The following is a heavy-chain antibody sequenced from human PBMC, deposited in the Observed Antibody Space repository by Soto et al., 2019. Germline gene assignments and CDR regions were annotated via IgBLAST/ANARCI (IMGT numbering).Heavy chain of an antibody. J-gene: IGHJ5*02. CDR1: GFTFSSYA. V-gene: IGHV3-23*01. Sequence: LRLSCAASGFTFSSYAMSWVRQAPGKGLEWVSAISGSGGGTYYADSVKGRFTISRDNSKNTLYLQMNSLRAEDTAVYYCAKLRLSSDFWSGYYPGLGRFDPWGQGTLVTVSS. CDR2: ISGSGGGT. CDR3: AKLRLSSDFWSGYYPGLGRFDP. D-gene: IGHD3-3*01.